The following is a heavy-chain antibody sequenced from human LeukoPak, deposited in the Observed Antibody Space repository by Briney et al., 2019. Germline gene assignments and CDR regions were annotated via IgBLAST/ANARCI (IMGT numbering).Heavy chain of an antibody. CDR3: ARVAGQKAPFDY. D-gene: IGHD6-19*01. V-gene: IGHV4-30-2*01. Sequence: SETLSLTCTVSGGSISSGGYYWSWIRQPPGKGLEWIGYIYHSGSTYYNPSLKSRVTISVDRSKNQFSLKLSSVTAADTAVYYCARVAGQKAPFDYWGQGTLVTVSS. J-gene: IGHJ4*02. CDR2: IYHSGST. CDR1: GGSISSGGYY.